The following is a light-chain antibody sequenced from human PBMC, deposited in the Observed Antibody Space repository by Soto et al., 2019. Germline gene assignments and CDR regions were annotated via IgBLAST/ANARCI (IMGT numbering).Light chain of an antibody. CDR2: DVS. Sequence: QSALTQPASASGSPGQSITISCTGTSSDVGGYNYVSWYQQHPGEAPKLIIYDVSDRPSGVSNRLSASKSGNTAPLTISGLQPEDEADYYCCSYTCSSTLRVFGTGTKVTVL. CDR1: SSDVGGYNY. CDR3: CSYTCSSTLRV. V-gene: IGLV2-14*03. J-gene: IGLJ1*01.